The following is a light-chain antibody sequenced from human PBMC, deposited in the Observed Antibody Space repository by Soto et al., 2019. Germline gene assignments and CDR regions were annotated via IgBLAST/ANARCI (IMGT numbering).Light chain of an antibody. V-gene: IGLV2-8*01. J-gene: IGLJ3*02. CDR1: SSDVGGYDY. Sequence: QYALTQPPSASGSPGQSVTISCTGSSSDVGGYDYVSWYQQRPDKAPKILIYEVAKRPSGVPHRFSGAKSGNTASLTVSGLLAEDEADYYCASYAGSNTLVFGGGTKLTVL. CDR3: ASYAGSNTLV. CDR2: EVA.